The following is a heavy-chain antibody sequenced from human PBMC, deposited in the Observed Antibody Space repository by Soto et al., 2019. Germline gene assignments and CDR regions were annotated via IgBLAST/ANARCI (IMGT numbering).Heavy chain of an antibody. CDR2: IYPGDSDT. Sequence: GESLKISCKGSGYSFTSYLIGWVRQMPGKGLEWMGIIYPGDSDTRYSPSFQGQVTISADTSISTAYLEWSSLKASDTAIYYCARHVYYDVLKKNYWGQGTLVTVSS. D-gene: IGHD3-9*01. CDR1: GYSFTSYL. V-gene: IGHV5-51*01. J-gene: IGHJ4*02. CDR3: ARHVYYDVLKKNY.